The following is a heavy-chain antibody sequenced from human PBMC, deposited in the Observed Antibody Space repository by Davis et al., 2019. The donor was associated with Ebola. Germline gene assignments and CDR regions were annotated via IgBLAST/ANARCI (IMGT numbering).Heavy chain of an antibody. CDR1: GFTFHSYP. CDR2: ISYDASNK. Sequence: GGPLRLSFPASGFTFHSYPTPWVCQAPGKGLERLAVISYDASNKYYAASVKGRFTISRDNSKNTRYLQMDRLKAEDTAVYYCARGTRRDVWGKGTTVTVSS. V-gene: IGHV3-30*03. J-gene: IGHJ6*04. CDR3: ARGTRRDV.